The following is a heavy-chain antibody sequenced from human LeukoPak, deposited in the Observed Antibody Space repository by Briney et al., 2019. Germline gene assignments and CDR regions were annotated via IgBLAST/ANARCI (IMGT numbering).Heavy chain of an antibody. CDR2: ISSSSSYI. D-gene: IGHD2-15*01. CDR3: ARDVSGGSCYDY. Sequence: GGSPRLSCAASGFTFSSYSMNWVRQAPGKGLEWVSSISSSSSYIYYADSVKGRFTISRDNAKNSLYLQMNSLRAEDTAVYYCARDVSGGSCYDYWGQGTLVTVSS. J-gene: IGHJ4*02. CDR1: GFTFSSYS. V-gene: IGHV3-21*01.